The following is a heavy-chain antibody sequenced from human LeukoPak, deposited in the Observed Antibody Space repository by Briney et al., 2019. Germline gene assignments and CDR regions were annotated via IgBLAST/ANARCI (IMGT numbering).Heavy chain of an antibody. CDR2: INWNGGST. J-gene: IGHJ6*03. CDR1: GFTFDDYG. Sequence: GGSLRLSCAASGFTFDDYGMSWVRQAPGKGLEWVSGINWNGGSTGYADSVKGRFTISRDNAKNSLYLQMNSLRAGDTALYYCARVRGRYYYYYYMDVWGKGTTVTVSS. V-gene: IGHV3-20*04. D-gene: IGHD1-26*01. CDR3: ARVRGRYYYYYYMDV.